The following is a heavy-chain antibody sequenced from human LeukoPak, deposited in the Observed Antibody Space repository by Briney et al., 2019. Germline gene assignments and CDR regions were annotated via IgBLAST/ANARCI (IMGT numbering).Heavy chain of an antibody. V-gene: IGHV1-18*01. CDR1: GYTFTSYG. CDR2: ISAYNGNT. Sequence: ASVKVSCKASGYTFTSYGISWVRQAPGQGLEWMGWISAYNGNTNYAQKLQGGVTMTTDTSTSTAYMELRSLRSDDTAVYYCARDNCCSSTSCYEGCYYYYGMDVWGQGTTVTVSS. CDR3: ARDNCCSSTSCYEGCYYYYGMDV. J-gene: IGHJ6*02. D-gene: IGHD2-2*01.